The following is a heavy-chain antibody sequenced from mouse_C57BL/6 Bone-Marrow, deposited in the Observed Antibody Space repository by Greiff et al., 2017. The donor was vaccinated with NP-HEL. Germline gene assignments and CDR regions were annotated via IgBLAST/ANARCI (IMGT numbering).Heavy chain of an antibody. CDR2: ISSGSSTI. CDR3: ARGGAWFAY. CDR1: GFTFSDYG. J-gene: IGHJ3*01. V-gene: IGHV5-17*01. Sequence: EVQLVESGGGLVKPGGSLKLSCAASGFTFSDYGMNWVRQAPEKGLEWVAYISSGSSTIYYADTVKGRFTISRDNAKNTLFLQMTSLRSEDTAMYYCARGGAWFAYWGQGTLVTVSA.